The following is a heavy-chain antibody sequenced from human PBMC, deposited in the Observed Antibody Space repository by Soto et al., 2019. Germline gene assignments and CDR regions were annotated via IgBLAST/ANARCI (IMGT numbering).Heavy chain of an antibody. J-gene: IGHJ4*02. D-gene: IGHD6-19*01. V-gene: IGHV4-4*02. CDR2: IYHSAST. CDR3: ARVAVAGIRFDD. Sequence: SETLSLTCAVSGGSISSSNWWSWVRQPPGKRLEWIGEIYHSASTNYNPSLKSRVTISVHKSKNQFSLKLSSVTAAHTAVYYCARVAVAGIRFDDWGQATLVTVS. CDR1: GGSISSSNW.